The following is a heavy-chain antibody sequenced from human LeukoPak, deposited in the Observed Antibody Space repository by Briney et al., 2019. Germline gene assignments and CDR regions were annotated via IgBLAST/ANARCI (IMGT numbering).Heavy chain of an antibody. J-gene: IGHJ4*02. D-gene: IGHD2/OR15-2a*01. CDR1: GGSISSYY. V-gene: IGHV4-4*07. CDR2: IYASGST. CDR3: AGHHPRNTVDF. Sequence: SETLSLTCTVSGGSISSYYWSWIRQPAGKGLEWIGRIYASGSTNYNPSLKSRVTMSVDTSKNQFSLKLSSVTAADTAVYYCAGHHPRNTVDFWGQGTLVTVSS.